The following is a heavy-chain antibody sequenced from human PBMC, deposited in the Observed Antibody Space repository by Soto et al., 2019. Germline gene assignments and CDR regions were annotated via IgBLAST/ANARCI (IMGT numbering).Heavy chain of an antibody. D-gene: IGHD6-6*01. CDR1: GGTFSSYA. CDR2: IIPIFGTA. V-gene: IGHV1-69*12. Sequence: QVQLVQSGAEVKKPGSSVKVSCKASGGTFSSYAISWVRQAPGQGLEWMGGIIPIFGTANYAQKFQGRVTLTADESTSTAYVELSRMRSEDAAVYYCARDLVAARPGAGWGQGTLGTVSS. CDR3: ARDLVAARPGAG. J-gene: IGHJ4*02.